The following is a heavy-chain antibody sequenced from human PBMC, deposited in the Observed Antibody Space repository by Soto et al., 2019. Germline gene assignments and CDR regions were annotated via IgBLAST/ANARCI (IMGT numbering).Heavy chain of an antibody. CDR2: ISYDGSNK. V-gene: IGHV3-30*18. CDR3: AKTSYDYYDSSGYSDY. D-gene: IGHD3-22*01. J-gene: IGHJ4*02. Sequence: QVQLVESGGGVVQPGRSLRLSCAASGFTFSSYGMHWVRQAPGKGLEWVAVISYDGSNKYYADSVKGRFTISRDNSKNTLYLQMNRLRAEDTAVYYCAKTSYDYYDSSGYSDYWGQGTMVTVSS. CDR1: GFTFSSYG.